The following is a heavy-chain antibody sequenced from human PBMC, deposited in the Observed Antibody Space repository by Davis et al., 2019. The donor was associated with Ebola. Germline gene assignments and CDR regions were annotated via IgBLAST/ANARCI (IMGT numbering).Heavy chain of an antibody. CDR1: GYTFTQYY. V-gene: IGHV1-46*01. Sequence: AASVKVSCKASGYTFTQYYMHWVRQAPGQGLEWMGIINTSDDSTTYAQKFQGRVTMTRDTSTSTAYMELRSLRSDDTAVYYCARTIAAAGGWFDPWGQGTLVTVSS. D-gene: IGHD6-13*01. CDR2: INTSDDST. CDR3: ARTIAAAGGWFDP. J-gene: IGHJ5*02.